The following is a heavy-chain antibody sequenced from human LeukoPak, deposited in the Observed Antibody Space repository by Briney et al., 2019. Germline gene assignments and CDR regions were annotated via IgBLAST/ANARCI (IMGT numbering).Heavy chain of an antibody. J-gene: IGHJ6*02. CDR3: ARGQVNTAGYYYYGMDV. V-gene: IGHV4-59*12. D-gene: IGHD5-18*01. CDR2: INYSGNT. CDR1: GGSISSYY. Sequence: PSETLSLTCTVSGGSISSYYWNWIRQPPGKGLEWIGYINYSGNTNYNPSLKSRVTISVDTSKNQFSLKLSSVTAADTAVYYCARGQVNTAGYYYYGMDVWGQGTTVTVSS.